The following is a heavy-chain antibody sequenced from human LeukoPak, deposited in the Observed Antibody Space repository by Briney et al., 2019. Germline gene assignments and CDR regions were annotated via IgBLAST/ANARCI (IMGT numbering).Heavy chain of an antibody. D-gene: IGHD3-10*01. CDR2: IWYDGSNK. J-gene: IGHJ4*02. V-gene: IGHV3-33*01. Sequence: GGSLRLSCAASGFTFSSYGMHWVRQAPGKGLEWVAVIWYDGSNKYYADSVKGRFTISRDNSKNTLYLQMNSLRAEDTAVYYCARVFGSGSYSYFDYWGQGTLVTVSS. CDR3: ARVFGSGSYSYFDY. CDR1: GFTFSSYG.